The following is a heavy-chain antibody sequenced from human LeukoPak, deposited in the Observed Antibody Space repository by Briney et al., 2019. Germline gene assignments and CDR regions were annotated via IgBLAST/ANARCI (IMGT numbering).Heavy chain of an antibody. D-gene: IGHD2-2*01. J-gene: IGHJ1*01. CDR1: GGSFSGYY. V-gene: IGHV4-34*01. CDR3: ARASTPRRYCSSTSCYSEYFQH. CDR2: INHSGST. Sequence: SETLSLTCAVYGGSFSGYYWSWIRQPPGKGLEWIGEINHSGSTNYNPSRKSRVTISVDTSKNQFSLKLSSVTAADTAVYYCARASTPRRYCSSTSCYSEYFQHWGQGNLVTVSS.